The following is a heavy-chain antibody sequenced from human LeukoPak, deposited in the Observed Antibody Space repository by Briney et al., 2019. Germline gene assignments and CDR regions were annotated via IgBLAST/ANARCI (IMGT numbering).Heavy chain of an antibody. CDR2: IYYSGST. D-gene: IGHD1-26*01. CDR3: ASGVGAEQFDY. Sequence: SETLSLTCTVSGGSISSSSYYWGWIRQPPGRGLEWIGSIYYSGSTYYNPSLKSRVTISVDTSKNQFSLKLSSVTAADTAVYYCASGVGAEQFDYWGQGTLVTVSS. V-gene: IGHV4-39*07. J-gene: IGHJ4*02. CDR1: GGSISSSSYY.